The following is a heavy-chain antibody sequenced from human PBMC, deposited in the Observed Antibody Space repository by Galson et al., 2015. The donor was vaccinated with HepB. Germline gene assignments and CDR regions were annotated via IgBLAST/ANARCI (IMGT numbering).Heavy chain of an antibody. V-gene: IGHV4-61*02. Sequence: TLSLTCTVSGGSIDIGRYYWSWIRQPAGKGLEWIGRIYGSGSTYYNPSLKSRVTMSVDTSKNQFSLKLSSVTAADTAVYYCARVPNPASPVDLIDYWGQGTLVTVSS. J-gene: IGHJ4*02. CDR2: IYGSGST. CDR1: GGSIDIGRYY. CDR3: ARVPNPASPVDLIDY.